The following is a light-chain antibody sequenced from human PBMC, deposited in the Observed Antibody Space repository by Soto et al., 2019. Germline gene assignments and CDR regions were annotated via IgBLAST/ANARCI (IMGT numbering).Light chain of an antibody. CDR1: QSVSSSY. CDR3: QQYGSSPP. Sequence: EIVVTQSPGTLSLSPGERATLSCRASQSVSSSYLAWYQQKPGQAPRLLIYGASSRATGIPDRFSGSGSGTDFTLTISRLEPEDFAVYYCQQYGSSPPFGGGTKVDIK. J-gene: IGKJ4*01. V-gene: IGKV3-20*01. CDR2: GAS.